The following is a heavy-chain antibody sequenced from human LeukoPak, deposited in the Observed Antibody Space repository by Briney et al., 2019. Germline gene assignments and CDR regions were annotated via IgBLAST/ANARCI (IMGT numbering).Heavy chain of an antibody. CDR1: GYTFTSYA. J-gene: IGHJ6*02. CDR3: ASDPTNSFWFYYYGMDV. Sequence: ASVKVSCKASGYTFTSYAMNWVRQAPGQGLEWMGWINTNTGNPTYAQGFTGRFVFSLDTSVSTAYQQISSLKAEDTAVYYCASDPTNSFWFYYYGMDVWGQGTTVTVSS. D-gene: IGHD3-3*01. CDR2: INTNTGNP. V-gene: IGHV7-4-1*02.